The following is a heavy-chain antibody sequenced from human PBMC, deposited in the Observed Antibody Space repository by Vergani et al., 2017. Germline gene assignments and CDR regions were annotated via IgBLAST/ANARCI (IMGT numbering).Heavy chain of an antibody. CDR2: ISWDGGST. CDR1: GFTFDDYA. Sequence: EVQLVESGGVVVQPGGSLGLSCAASGFTFDDYAMHWVRQAPGKGLEWVSLISWDGGSTYYADSVKGRFTISRDNSKNMLYLQMNSLRAEDTAVYYCARLSXDTTPYLQGGYDCWGQGTLVSVSS. D-gene: IGHD2-15*01. J-gene: IGHJ4*02. CDR3: ARLSXDTTPYLQGGYDC. V-gene: IGHV3-43D*04.